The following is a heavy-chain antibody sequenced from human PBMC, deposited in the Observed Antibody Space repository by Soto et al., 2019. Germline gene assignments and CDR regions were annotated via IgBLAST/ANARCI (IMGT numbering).Heavy chain of an antibody. CDR2: ISYDGSNK. CDR1: GFTFSSYG. V-gene: IGHV3-30*18. J-gene: IGHJ4*02. D-gene: IGHD3-3*01. Sequence: QVQLVESGGGVVQPGWSPRLSCAASGFTFSSYGMHWVRQAPGKGLEWVAVISYDGSNKYYADSVKGRFTISRDNSKNTLYLQMNSLRAEDTAVYYCAKELQVDFWSGIDYWGQGTLVTVSS. CDR3: AKELQVDFWSGIDY.